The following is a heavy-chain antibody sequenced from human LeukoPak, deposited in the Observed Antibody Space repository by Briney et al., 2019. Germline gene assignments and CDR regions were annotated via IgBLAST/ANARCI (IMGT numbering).Heavy chain of an antibody. CDR2: FDTEDGET. CDR3: ATYAPGYSSGWRLYYYYYMDV. J-gene: IGHJ6*03. Sequence: GASVKVSCKVSGYTLTELSMHWVRQAPGKGLEWMGGFDTEDGETIYAQKFQGRVTMTEDTSTDTAYMELSSLRSEDTAVYYCATYAPGYSSGWRLYYYYYMDVWGKGTTVTVSS. D-gene: IGHD6-19*01. CDR1: GYTLTELS. V-gene: IGHV1-24*01.